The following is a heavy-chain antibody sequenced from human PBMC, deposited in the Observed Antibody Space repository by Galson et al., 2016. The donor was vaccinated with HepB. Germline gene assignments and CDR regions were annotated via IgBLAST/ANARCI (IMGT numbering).Heavy chain of an antibody. CDR3: ARDRHCSVGSCWDAHVI. Sequence: SLSLSCAASGFTFNTYAMSWVRQAPGKGLEWVSTISGNSGSMYYADSVKGRFSISRDNSKNTLYLQMDTLRAEDTAVYYCARDRHCSVGSCWDAHVIWGQGTLVTVSS. D-gene: IGHD2-15*01. CDR1: GFTFNTYA. J-gene: IGHJ3*02. CDR2: ISGNSGSM. V-gene: IGHV3-23*01.